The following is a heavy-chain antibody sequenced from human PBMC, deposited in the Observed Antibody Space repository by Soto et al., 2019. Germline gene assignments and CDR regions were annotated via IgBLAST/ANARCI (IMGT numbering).Heavy chain of an antibody. CDR1: DRSFSGYY. CDR3: ARGRRSGYDILTGYLTREYYFDY. CDR2: VNHSGAT. J-gene: IGHJ4*02. V-gene: IGHV4-34*01. Sequence: SETLSLTCAVYDRSFSGYYWSWIRQPPGKGLEWIGEVNHSGATNCNPSLKSRVAMSVDTSKNQFSLKLSSVTAADTAVYYCARGRRSGYDILTGYLTREYYFDYWGQGTLVTVSS. D-gene: IGHD3-9*01.